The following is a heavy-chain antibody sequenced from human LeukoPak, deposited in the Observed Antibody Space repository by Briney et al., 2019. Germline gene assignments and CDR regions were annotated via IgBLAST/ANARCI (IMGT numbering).Heavy chain of an antibody. CDR1: GFTFNSPSW. V-gene: IGHV3-7*01. Sequence: GGPLRLSCAGSGFTFNSPSWMSWVRQAPGKGLEWVANINADGSRKYYVDSVKGRFTISKDNAKKSLYLEMNSLTAEDTAVYYCARSERWGQGTLVTVSS. CDR2: INADGSRK. J-gene: IGHJ4*02. CDR3: ARSER.